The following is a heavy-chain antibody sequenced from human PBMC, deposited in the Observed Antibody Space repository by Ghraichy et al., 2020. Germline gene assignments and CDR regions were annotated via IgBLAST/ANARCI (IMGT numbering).Heavy chain of an antibody. Sequence: SETLSLTCTVSGGSVSSGSYYWSWIRQPPGKRLEWIGYIYYSGSTNYNPSLKSRVTISVDTSKNQFSLKLSSVTAADTAVYYCARWVTVTTFWWFDPWGQGTLVTVSS. V-gene: IGHV4-61*01. D-gene: IGHD4-17*01. CDR3: ARWVTVTTFWWFDP. CDR2: IYYSGST. J-gene: IGHJ5*02. CDR1: GGSVSSGSYY.